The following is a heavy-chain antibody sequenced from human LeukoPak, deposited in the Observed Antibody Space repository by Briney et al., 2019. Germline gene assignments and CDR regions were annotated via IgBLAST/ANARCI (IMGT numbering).Heavy chain of an antibody. CDR2: ISYDGSSE. Sequence: GGSLRLSCAASGFTFSIYTMHWVRQAPGKGLEWVAFISYDGSSEYYADSVKGRFTISRDDSKNTLYLRMNSLRADDTAVYFCARVSGDVWGQGTTVTVSS. V-gene: IGHV3-30-3*01. CDR1: GFTFSIYT. J-gene: IGHJ6*02. CDR3: ARVSGDV.